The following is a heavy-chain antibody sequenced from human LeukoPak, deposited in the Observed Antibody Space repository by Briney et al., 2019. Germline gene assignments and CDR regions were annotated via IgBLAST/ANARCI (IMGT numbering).Heavy chain of an antibody. J-gene: IGHJ3*02. CDR3: ARDSSSDYVLFDI. Sequence: GGSLRLSCAASGFTFSSYWMHWVRQAPGKGLVWVSRINSDGSSTSYADSVKGRLTISRDNAKNTLYLQMNSLRAEDTAVYYCARDSSSDYVLFDIWGQGTMVTVSS. V-gene: IGHV3-74*01. CDR1: GFTFSSYW. CDR2: INSDGSST. D-gene: IGHD4-17*01.